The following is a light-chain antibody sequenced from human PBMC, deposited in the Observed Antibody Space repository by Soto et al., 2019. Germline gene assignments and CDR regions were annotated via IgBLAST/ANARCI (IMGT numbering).Light chain of an antibody. V-gene: IGKV3-15*01. Sequence: EMVMTQSPATLSVSPGERATLSFSASQSVSSNLAWYQQKPGQAPRLLIYGASTRATGIPARFSGSGSGTEFTLTISSLQSEDFAVYYCQQYNNWPPWTFGQGTKVDIK. J-gene: IGKJ1*01. CDR3: QQYNNWPPWT. CDR1: QSVSSN. CDR2: GAS.